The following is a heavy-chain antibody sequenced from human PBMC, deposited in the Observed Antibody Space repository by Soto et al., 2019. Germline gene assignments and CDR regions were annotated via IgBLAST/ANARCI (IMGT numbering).Heavy chain of an antibody. J-gene: IGHJ4*02. D-gene: IGHD3-3*01. CDR3: ARGGGTILAPLN. CDR2: INPNSGAT. Sequence: GASVKVSCKASGYTFTGYFIHWVRQAPGQGLEWMGYINPNSGATKYAPRFQGRVTMTSDTSIRTAYMDLSNLRSDETAVYYCARGGGTILAPLNWRQGTLVTVSS. V-gene: IGHV1-2*02. CDR1: GYTFTGYF.